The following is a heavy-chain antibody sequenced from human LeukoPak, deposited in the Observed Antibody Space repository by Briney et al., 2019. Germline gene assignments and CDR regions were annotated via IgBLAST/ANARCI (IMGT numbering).Heavy chain of an antibody. CDR2: MHSSGST. D-gene: IGHD3-9*01. CDR1: GGSISSYY. J-gene: IGHJ4*02. CDR3: ARERGHYDILTGPNNY. V-gene: IGHV4-59*01. Sequence: SETLSLTCTVSGGSISSYYWSWVRQSPGTGLEWIANMHSSGSTYYNPSLKSRVTISMDTSKNQFSLRLSSVTTADTAVYYCARERGHYDILTGPNNYWGQGTLVTVSS.